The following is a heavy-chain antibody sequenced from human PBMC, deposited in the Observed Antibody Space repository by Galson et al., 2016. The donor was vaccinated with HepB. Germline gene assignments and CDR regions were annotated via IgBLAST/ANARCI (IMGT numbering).Heavy chain of an antibody. V-gene: IGHV3-21*01. CDR3: ARDARKTLLDAFDI. Sequence: SLRLSCAASGFTFSSYNMNWVRQAPGKGLEWVSSISIGSSYIYYADSVKGRFTISRDNAKNSLYLQMNSLRAEDTAVYYCARDARKTLLDAFDIWGQGTMVTVSP. CDR2: ISIGSSYI. CDR1: GFTFSSYN. J-gene: IGHJ3*02.